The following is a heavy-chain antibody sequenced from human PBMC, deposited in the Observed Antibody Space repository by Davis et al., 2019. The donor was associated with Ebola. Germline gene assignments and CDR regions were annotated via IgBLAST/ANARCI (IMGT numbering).Heavy chain of an antibody. CDR2: ISGIGGST. CDR1: GFTFSSYS. V-gene: IGHV3-64*01. D-gene: IGHD2-2*01. Sequence: GGSLRPSCAASGFTFSSYSMHWVRQAPGEGLEYVSAISGIGGSTYYANSVKGRFTISRDNSKNTLYLQMGSLRAEDMAVYYCERAVVPAAWFDYWGQGTLVTVSS. CDR3: ERAVVPAAWFDY. J-gene: IGHJ4*02.